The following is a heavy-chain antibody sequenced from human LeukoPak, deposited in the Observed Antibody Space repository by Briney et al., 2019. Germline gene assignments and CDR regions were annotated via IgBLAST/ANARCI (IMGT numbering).Heavy chain of an antibody. Sequence: PGGSLRLSCAAAGFTFSNYDMHWARQPSGRGLEWVSAIDAAGDTNYPDSVKGRIAISRENAKNSLYLQMNSLRVGDTAVYYCARRAYGDYGRWYYDLWGRGTLVTVSS. J-gene: IGHJ2*01. D-gene: IGHD4-17*01. CDR2: IDAAGDT. V-gene: IGHV3-13*01. CDR3: ARRAYGDYGRWYYDL. CDR1: GFTFSNYD.